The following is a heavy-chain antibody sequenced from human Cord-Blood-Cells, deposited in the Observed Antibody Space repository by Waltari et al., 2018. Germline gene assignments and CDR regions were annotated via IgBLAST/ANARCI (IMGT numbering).Heavy chain of an antibody. Sequence: QVQLVQSGAEVKKPGASVKVSCKVSGYTLTELSMHWVRKASGKGLEWMGGLNHEDGETIYAKKFQGRVTMTEDTSTDTAYMELCSLRSEDTAVYYCATWVGDSSGYSLDYWGQGTLVTVSS. CDR3: ATWVGDSSGYSLDY. D-gene: IGHD3-22*01. CDR2: LNHEDGET. CDR1: GYTLTELS. J-gene: IGHJ4*02. V-gene: IGHV1-24*01.